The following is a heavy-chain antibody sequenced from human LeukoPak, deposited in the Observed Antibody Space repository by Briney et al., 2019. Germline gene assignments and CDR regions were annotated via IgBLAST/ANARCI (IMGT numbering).Heavy chain of an antibody. CDR1: GASISNGAYY. Sequence: SQTLSLTCTVSGASISNGAYYWTWIRQPAGKGLEWIGRFFPSGSTNYNPSLKSRVTISVDTPKSQFSLKLSSVTAADTAVYASSSRAGRSDYWGQGTLVTVSS. CDR2: FFPSGST. CDR3: SSRAGRSDY. V-gene: IGHV4-61*02. D-gene: IGHD6-19*01. J-gene: IGHJ4*02.